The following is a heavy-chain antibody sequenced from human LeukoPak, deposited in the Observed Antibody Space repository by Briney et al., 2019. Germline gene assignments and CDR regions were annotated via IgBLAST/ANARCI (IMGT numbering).Heavy chain of an antibody. CDR3: ARVDCSGGSCYLDY. D-gene: IGHD2-15*01. V-gene: IGHV1-69*13. CDR2: IIPIFGTA. J-gene: IGHJ4*02. Sequence: SVKVSCKASGGTFSSYAISWVRQAPGQGLEWMGGIIPIFGTANCAQKFQGRVTTTADESTSTAYMELSSLRSEDTAVYYCARVDCSGGSCYLDYWGQGTLVTVSS. CDR1: GGTFSSYA.